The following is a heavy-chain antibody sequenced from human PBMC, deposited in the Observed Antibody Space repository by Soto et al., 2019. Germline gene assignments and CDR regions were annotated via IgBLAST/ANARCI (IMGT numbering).Heavy chain of an antibody. V-gene: IGHV3-33*08. CDR3: TTDLLRIAAAGPPPPPYYYYGMDV. CDR1: GFTFNTYG. Sequence: GGSLRLSCTTSGFTFNTYGMHWVRQAPGKGLEWVAIIWYDGSNKYYADSVKGRFTISRDDSKNTLYLQMNSLKTEDTAVYYCTTDLLRIAAAGPPPPPYYYYGMDVWGQGTTVTVSS. J-gene: IGHJ6*02. D-gene: IGHD6-13*01. CDR2: IWYDGSNK.